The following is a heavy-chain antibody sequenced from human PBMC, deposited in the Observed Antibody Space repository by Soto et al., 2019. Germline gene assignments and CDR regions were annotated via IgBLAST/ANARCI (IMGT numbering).Heavy chain of an antibody. Sequence: GGSLRLSCAASGFTFSSYAMHWVRQAPGKGLEWVAVISYDGSNKYYADSVKGRFTISRDNSKNTLYLQMNSLRAEDTAVYYCARCRLYDFWSGYYYGMDVWGQGTTVTVSS. D-gene: IGHD3-3*01. J-gene: IGHJ6*02. CDR2: ISYDGSNK. V-gene: IGHV3-30-3*01. CDR3: ARCRLYDFWSGYYYGMDV. CDR1: GFTFSSYA.